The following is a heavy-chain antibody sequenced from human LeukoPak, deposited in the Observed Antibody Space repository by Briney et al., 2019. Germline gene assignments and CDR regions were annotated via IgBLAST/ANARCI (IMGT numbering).Heavy chain of an antibody. CDR2: IIPIFGTA. J-gene: IGHJ4*02. D-gene: IGHD3-22*01. CDR1: GGTFSSYA. CDR3: ARSSYYYDSSGYYYYYFDY. V-gene: IGHV1-69*13. Sequence: GASVKVSCKASGGTFSSYAISWVRQAPGQGLEWMGGIIPIFGTANYAQKFQGRVTITADESTSTAYMELSSLRSEDTAVYYCARSSYYYDSSGYYYYYFDYWGQGTLVTVSS.